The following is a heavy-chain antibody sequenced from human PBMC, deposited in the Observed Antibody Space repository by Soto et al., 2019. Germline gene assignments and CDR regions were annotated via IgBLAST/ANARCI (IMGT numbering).Heavy chain of an antibody. CDR2: ISGSSNYL. CDR3: ARDGDSTGYYSGIDFEY. V-gene: IGHV3-21*01. Sequence: EVQLVDSVGALVKPGDSLRLSCAASGFTFSISNMAWFRQAPGKGLEWVSAISGSSNYLYYVDSVKGRFTISRDNAKNSLFMQMNSLRAEDTAVYYCARDGDSTGYYSGIDFEYWGQGSLVTVSS. J-gene: IGHJ4*02. CDR1: GFTFSISN. D-gene: IGHD6-19*01.